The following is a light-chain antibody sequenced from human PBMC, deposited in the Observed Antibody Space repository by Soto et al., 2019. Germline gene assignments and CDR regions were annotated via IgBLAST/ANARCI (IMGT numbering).Light chain of an antibody. CDR2: GAS. V-gene: IGKV3-20*01. CDR3: QQYGSSPET. CDR1: QSVSSSY. J-gene: IGKJ1*01. Sequence: ALTQSPGTLSSSPGERATLSCRASQSVSSSYLAWYQQKPGQAPRLLIYGASSRATGIPDRFSGSGSGTDFTLTISRLEPEDFAVYYCQQYGSSPETFGQGTKVDNK.